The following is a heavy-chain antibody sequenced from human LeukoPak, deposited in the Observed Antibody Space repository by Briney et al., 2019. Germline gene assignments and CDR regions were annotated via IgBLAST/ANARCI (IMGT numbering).Heavy chain of an antibody. CDR3: ATDFNWAWNY. V-gene: IGHV3-30*02. CDR2: IRHVGNDK. J-gene: IGHJ4*02. D-gene: IGHD7-27*01. CDR1: GFSFSTYG. Sequence: PGGSLRLSCVASGFSFSTYGMHWVRQAPGKGLEWVSFIRHVGNDKYYAQSVKGRFTISRDDSKNTQYLQMNSLRGEDTAVYYCATDFNWAWNYWGQGTLVTVSS.